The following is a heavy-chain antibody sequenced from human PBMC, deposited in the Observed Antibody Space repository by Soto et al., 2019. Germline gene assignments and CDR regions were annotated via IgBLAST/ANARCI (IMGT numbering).Heavy chain of an antibody. CDR1: GFTFSSYA. V-gene: IGHV3-23*01. J-gene: IGHJ6*03. Sequence: EVQLLESGGGLVQPGGSLRLSCAASGFTFSSYAMSWVRQAPGKGLEWVSAISGSGGSTYYADSVKGRFTISRDNSKNTLYQQMNSRRAEDTAVYYCSSGWYWVRYYYYYMDVWGKGTTVTVSS. CDR3: SSGWYWVRYYYYYMDV. D-gene: IGHD6-19*01. CDR2: ISGSGGST.